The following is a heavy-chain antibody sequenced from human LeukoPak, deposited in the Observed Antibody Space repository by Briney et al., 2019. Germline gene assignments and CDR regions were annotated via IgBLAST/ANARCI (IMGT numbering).Heavy chain of an antibody. V-gene: IGHV3-7*04. CDR2: IRQDGSEE. Sequence: GESLRLSCAASGFTFSSYWMSWVRQAPGKGLEWVANIRQDGSEEYYVDSVKGRFTISRDNAKNSLYLQMNSLRAEDTAVYYCARGQYSGYDYLDYWGQGTLVTVSS. CDR1: GFTFSSYW. J-gene: IGHJ4*02. CDR3: ARGQYSGYDYLDY. D-gene: IGHD5-12*01.